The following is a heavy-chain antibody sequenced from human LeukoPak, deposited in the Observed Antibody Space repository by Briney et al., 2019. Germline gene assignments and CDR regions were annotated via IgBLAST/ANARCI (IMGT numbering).Heavy chain of an antibody. J-gene: IGHJ3*02. CDR1: GFTFSSYS. CDR3: ARLGYCSGGSCYAGAFDI. V-gene: IGHV3-21*01. D-gene: IGHD2-15*01. Sequence: KPGGSLRLSCAASGFTFSSYSMNWVRQAPGKGLEWVSSISSSSYYIFYADSVEGRFTISRDNAKNSLFLQMNSLRAEDTAVYYCARLGYCSGGSCYAGAFDIWGQGTMVTVSS. CDR2: ISSSSYYI.